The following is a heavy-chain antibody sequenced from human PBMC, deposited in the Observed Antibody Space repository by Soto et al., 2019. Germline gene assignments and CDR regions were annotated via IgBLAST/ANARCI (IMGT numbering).Heavy chain of an antibody. V-gene: IGHV4-30-2*01. CDR3: ARSWYYDFWSGIFDY. CDR2: IYHSGST. Sequence: SETLALTCSVSGGAISRGGYSWSWMGRPRGKGLEWIGYIYHSGSTYYNPSLKSRVTISVDRSKNQFSLKLSSVTAADTAVYYCARSWYYDFWSGIFDYWGQGTLVTVSS. D-gene: IGHD3-3*01. J-gene: IGHJ4*02. CDR1: GGAISRGGYS.